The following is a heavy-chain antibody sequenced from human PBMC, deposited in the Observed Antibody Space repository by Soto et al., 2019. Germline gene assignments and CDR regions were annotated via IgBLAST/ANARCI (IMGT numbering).Heavy chain of an antibody. J-gene: IGHJ6*03. CDR3: ARATDGHDSGGNYMDV. Sequence: QVQLLQSGAEVKKPGASVKVSCKASGYTFTNYGITWVRQAPGQGLEWMGWISAYNGDTHYTQRLQGRVTMTTDTSTSTAYMELTSLTSDDTAVYYCARATDGHDSGGNYMDVWGTGTTVTVSS. D-gene: IGHD5-12*01. CDR2: ISAYNGDT. CDR1: GYTFTNYG. V-gene: IGHV1-18*01.